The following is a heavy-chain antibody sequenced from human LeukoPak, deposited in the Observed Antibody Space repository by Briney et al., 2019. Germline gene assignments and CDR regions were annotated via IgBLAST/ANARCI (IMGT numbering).Heavy chain of an antibody. J-gene: IGHJ4*02. Sequence: PSETLSLTCTVSGASISTYYWSWIRQPAGKGLEWLGRIFASGTTNHNPSLESRVAMSVDTSKNQFSLNLSSVTAADTAIYYCVQDGPLRSDYWGQGTLVTVSP. CDR3: VQDGPLRSDY. D-gene: IGHD3-16*01. CDR2: IFASGTT. CDR1: GASISTYY. V-gene: IGHV4-4*07.